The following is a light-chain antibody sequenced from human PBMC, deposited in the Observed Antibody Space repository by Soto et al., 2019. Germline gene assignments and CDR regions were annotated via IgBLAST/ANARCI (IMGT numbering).Light chain of an antibody. V-gene: IGKV3-15*01. CDR3: QQYNNWAPWK. Sequence: ELVMPQSPATLSVSPGERATLACSASPSVSSTLAWYQQKPGKAPMLLIYGASTRAPGIPARFSGSGSGTEFTLTFSSLQSEDVAVYNCQQYNNWAPWKFGKWNKGESK. CDR1: PSVSST. CDR2: GAS. J-gene: IGKJ1*01.